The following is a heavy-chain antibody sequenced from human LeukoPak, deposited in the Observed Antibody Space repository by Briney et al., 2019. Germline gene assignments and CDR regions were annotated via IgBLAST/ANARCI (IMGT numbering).Heavy chain of an antibody. CDR2: IYYSGST. D-gene: IGHD3-22*01. CDR3: ARLMIVGAEAFDI. Sequence: SETLSLTCTVSGGSISSGDYDWSWIRQPPGKGLEWIGYIYYSGSTYYNPSLKSRVTISVDTSKNQFSLKLSSVTAADTAVYYCARLMIVGAEAFDIWGQGTMVTVSS. CDR1: GGSISSGDYD. V-gene: IGHV4-30-4*01. J-gene: IGHJ3*02.